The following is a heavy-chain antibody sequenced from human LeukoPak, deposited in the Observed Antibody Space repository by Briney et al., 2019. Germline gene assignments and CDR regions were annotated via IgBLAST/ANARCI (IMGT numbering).Heavy chain of an antibody. J-gene: IGHJ4*02. CDR1: GYSISSGYY. V-gene: IGHV4-38-2*02. D-gene: IGHD3-10*01. CDR3: AVNYYGSGSYYNG. Sequence: SETLSLTCTVSGYSISSGYYWGWIRQPPGKGLEWIGSIYHSGSTYYNPSLKSRVTISVDTSKNQFSLKLSSVTAADTAVYYCAVNYYGSGSYYNGWGQGTLVTVSS. CDR2: IYHSGST.